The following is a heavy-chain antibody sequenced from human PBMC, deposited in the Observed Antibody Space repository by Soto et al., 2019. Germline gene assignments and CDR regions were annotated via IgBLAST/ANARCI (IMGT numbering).Heavy chain of an antibody. CDR3: ARGVSAGVYY. CDR2: MQPSTGRT. V-gene: IGHV1-8*01. D-gene: IGHD3-10*01. J-gene: IGHJ4*02. Sequence: QVQLLQSGAEVREPGASVKVSCKASGYSFTSLYINWVRQTAGQGLGWMGWMQPSTGRTGYAQKFQGRVTMTRDTSIKTDYMELTTLTSDDMAFFSCARGVSAGVYYWGQGTLVTVSS. CDR1: GYSFTSLY.